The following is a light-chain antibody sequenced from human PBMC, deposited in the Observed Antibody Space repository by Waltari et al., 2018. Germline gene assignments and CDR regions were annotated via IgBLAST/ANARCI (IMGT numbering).Light chain of an antibody. CDR2: EVS. Sequence: QSALTQPASVSGSPGQSITISCTGTSSDVGLYNYVSWYQQHPGKAPKPMVYEVSKRPSGVSNRFSGSKSGNTASLTISGLQAEDEADYYCTSFTRTSIWVFGGGTKLTVL. CDR1: SSDVGLYNY. J-gene: IGLJ3*02. CDR3: TSFTRTSIWV. V-gene: IGLV2-14*01.